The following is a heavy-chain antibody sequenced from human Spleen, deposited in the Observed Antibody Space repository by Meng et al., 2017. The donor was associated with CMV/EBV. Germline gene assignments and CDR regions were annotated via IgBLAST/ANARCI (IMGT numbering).Heavy chain of an antibody. D-gene: IGHD2-2*01. J-gene: IGHJ4*02. CDR1: GFTFSDYY. V-gene: IGHV3-11*04. CDR3: AREWERCSSTSCGYY. Sequence: GGSLRLSCAASGFTFSDYYMNWIRQAPGKGLEWVSYISSSGSTIYYADSVKGRFTISRDNAKNSLYLQMNSLRAEDTAVYYCAREWERCSSTSCGYYWGQGTLVTVSS. CDR2: ISSSGSTI.